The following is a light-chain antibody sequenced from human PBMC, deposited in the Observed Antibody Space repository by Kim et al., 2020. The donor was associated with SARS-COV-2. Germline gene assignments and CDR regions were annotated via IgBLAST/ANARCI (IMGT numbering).Light chain of an antibody. CDR1: QDITNS. J-gene: IGKJ1*01. V-gene: IGKV1-27*01. Sequence: DIQMTQSPSSLSASIGDRVTITCRASQDITNSLAWYQQKPGKVPKLLIYAASILQSGVPSRFSGSGSGTDFTLTVSGLQPEDVATYFCQKYSTAPWTFGQGTKVDIK. CDR3: QKYSTAPWT. CDR2: AAS.